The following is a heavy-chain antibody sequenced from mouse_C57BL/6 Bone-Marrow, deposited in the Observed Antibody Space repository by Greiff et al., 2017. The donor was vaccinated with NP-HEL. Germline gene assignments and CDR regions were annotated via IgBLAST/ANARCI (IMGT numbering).Heavy chain of an antibody. Sequence: EVQGVESGGGLVQPGGSLKLSCAASGFTFSDYYMYWVRQTPEKRLEWVAYISNGGGSTYYPDTVKGRFTISRDNAKNTLYLQMSRLKSEDTAMYYGARHEGEGYYDYYAMDYWGQGTSVTVSS. CDR1: GFTFSDYY. CDR3: ARHEGEGYYDYYAMDY. CDR2: ISNGGGST. D-gene: IGHD2-1*01. V-gene: IGHV5-12*01. J-gene: IGHJ4*01.